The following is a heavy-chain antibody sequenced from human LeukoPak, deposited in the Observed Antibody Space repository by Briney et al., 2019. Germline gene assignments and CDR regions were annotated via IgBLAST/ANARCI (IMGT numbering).Heavy chain of an antibody. J-gene: IGHJ3*02. D-gene: IGHD6-13*01. V-gene: IGHV4-34*01. Sequence: ASETLSLTCAVYGGSFSGYYWSWIRQPPGKGLEWIGEINHSGSTNYNPSLKSRVTISVDTSKNQFSLKLSSVTAADTAVYYCARGSSWLALDAFDIWGQGTMVTVSS. CDR2: INHSGST. CDR1: GGSFSGYY. CDR3: ARGSSWLALDAFDI.